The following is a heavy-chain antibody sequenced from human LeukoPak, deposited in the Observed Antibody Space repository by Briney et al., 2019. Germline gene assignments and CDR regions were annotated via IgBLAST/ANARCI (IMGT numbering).Heavy chain of an antibody. CDR1: GFTFSSYA. D-gene: IGHD3-22*01. CDR3: AKDGSYYDSSAFDY. Sequence: PGGCLRLSCAASGFTFSSYAMSWVRQAPGKGLEWVSAISGSGGSTYYADSVKGRFTISRDNSKNTLYLQMNSLRAEDTAVYYCAKDGSYYDSSAFDYWGQGTLVTVSS. V-gene: IGHV3-23*01. J-gene: IGHJ4*02. CDR2: ISGSGGST.